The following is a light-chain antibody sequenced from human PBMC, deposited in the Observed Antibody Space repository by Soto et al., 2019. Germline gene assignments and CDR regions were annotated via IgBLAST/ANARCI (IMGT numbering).Light chain of an antibody. CDR3: QQYGSAPFT. Sequence: EIVLTQSPATLSLSPGERATLSCRASQSVSSYLAWYQQKPGQAPRLLIYDASNRATGIPARFSGGGSGTDFTLTISRLEPEDFAVYYCQQYGSAPFTFGPGTKVDIK. V-gene: IGKV3-11*01. CDR1: QSVSSY. CDR2: DAS. J-gene: IGKJ3*01.